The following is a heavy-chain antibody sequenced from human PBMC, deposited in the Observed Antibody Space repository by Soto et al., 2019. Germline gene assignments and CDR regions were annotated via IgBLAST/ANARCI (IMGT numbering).Heavy chain of an antibody. CDR2: FDPEDGET. J-gene: IGHJ5*02. CDR3: ATLSNDFWSGPNNWFDP. CDR1: GYTLTELS. D-gene: IGHD3-3*01. Sequence: SVKVSCKVSGYTLTELSMHWVRQAPGKGLEWMGGFDPEDGETIYAQKFQGRVTMTEDTSTDTAYMELSSLRSEDTAVYYCATLSNDFWSGPNNWFDPWGQGTLVTVSS. V-gene: IGHV1-24*01.